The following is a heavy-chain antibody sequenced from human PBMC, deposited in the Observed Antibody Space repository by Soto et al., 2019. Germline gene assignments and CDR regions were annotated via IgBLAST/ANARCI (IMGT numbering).Heavy chain of an antibody. Sequence: ASVKVSCKASGYTFTSYGISWVRQAPGQGLEWMGWISAYNGNTNYAQKLQGRVTITTDTSTSTAYMELRSLRSDDTAVYYCARGIAAAGPFYYYYGMDVWGQGTTVTVPS. CDR3: ARGIAAAGPFYYYYGMDV. V-gene: IGHV1-18*04. D-gene: IGHD6-13*01. CDR1: GYTFTSYG. J-gene: IGHJ6*02. CDR2: ISAYNGNT.